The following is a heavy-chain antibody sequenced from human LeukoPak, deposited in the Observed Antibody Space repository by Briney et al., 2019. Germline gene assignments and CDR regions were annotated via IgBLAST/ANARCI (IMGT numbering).Heavy chain of an antibody. CDR1: GFIFGKYA. J-gene: IGHJ4*02. CDR3: AKGRLNWNDAFDY. V-gene: IGHV3-23*01. Sequence: GGSLRLSCGASGFIFGKYAMSWVRQAPGKGLEWVSDIGGSGGGTYYADSVKGRFTISRDSFKNTLYLQMNSLRAEDTAVYYCAKGRLNWNDAFDYWGQGTLVTVSS. D-gene: IGHD1-20*01. CDR2: IGGSGGGT.